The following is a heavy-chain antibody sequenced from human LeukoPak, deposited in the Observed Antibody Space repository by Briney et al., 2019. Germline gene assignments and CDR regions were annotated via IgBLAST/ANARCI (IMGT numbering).Heavy chain of an antibody. D-gene: IGHD2-2*01. CDR2: INHSGST. J-gene: IGHJ3*02. V-gene: IGHV4-34*01. CDR1: GGSFSGYY. Sequence: PSETLSLTCAVYGGSFSGYYWSWIRQPPGKGLEWIGEINHSGSTNYNPSLKSRVTISVDTSKNQFSLKLSSVTAADTTVYYCARDYCSSNSCYRDDAFDIWGQGTMVTVSS. CDR3: ARDYCSSNSCYRDDAFDI.